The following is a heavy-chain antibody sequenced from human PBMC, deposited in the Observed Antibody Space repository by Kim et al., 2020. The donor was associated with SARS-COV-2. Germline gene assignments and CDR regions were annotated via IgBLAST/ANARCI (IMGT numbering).Heavy chain of an antibody. V-gene: IGHV1-69*13. D-gene: IGHD5-12*01. Sequence: SVKVSCKASGGTFSSYAISWVRQAPGQGLEWMGGIIPIFGTANYAQKFQGRVTITADESTSTAYMELSSLRSEDTAVYYCARALWGMGGLRLVGAYYYYGMDVWGQGATVTVSS. CDR2: IIPIFGTA. J-gene: IGHJ6*02. CDR3: ARALWGMGGLRLVGAYYYYGMDV. CDR1: GGTFSSYA.